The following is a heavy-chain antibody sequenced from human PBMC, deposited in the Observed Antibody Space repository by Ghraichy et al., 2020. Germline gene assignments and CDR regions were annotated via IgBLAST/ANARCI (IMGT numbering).Heavy chain of an antibody. CDR3: TGRTYSSSSQSSSQLT. V-gene: IGHV4-61*08. Sequence: SQTLSLTCTVSGASVNSGGYYWTWIRQPPGNGLDWIGYISNSGSTSYNPSLKSRVTISVDTSKNQFSLKLSSLTAADTAVYYCTGRTYSSSSQSSSQLTWGQGTLVTVSS. CDR1: GASVNSGGYY. J-gene: IGHJ4*02. CDR2: ISNSGST. D-gene: IGHD6-6*01.